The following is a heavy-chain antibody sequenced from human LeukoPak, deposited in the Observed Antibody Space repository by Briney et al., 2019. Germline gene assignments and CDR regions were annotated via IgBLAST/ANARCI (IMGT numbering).Heavy chain of an antibody. CDR1: GFTFSSYA. V-gene: IGHV3-23*01. J-gene: IGHJ4*02. Sequence: QPGGSLRLSCAASGFTFSSYAMSWVRQAPGKGLEWVSAISGSGGSTYYVDSVKGRFTISRDNSKNTLYLQMNSLRAEDTAVYYCAKKKGSGYYYAFDYWGQGTLVTVSS. D-gene: IGHD3-22*01. CDR3: AKKKGSGYYYAFDY. CDR2: ISGSGGST.